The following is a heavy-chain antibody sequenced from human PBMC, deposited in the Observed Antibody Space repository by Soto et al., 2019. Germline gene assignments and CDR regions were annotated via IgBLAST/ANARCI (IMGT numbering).Heavy chain of an antibody. D-gene: IGHD6-19*01. CDR3: ARCYCSVGSCFTCWHFDL. J-gene: IGHJ2*01. CDR1: GYIFNNYG. CDR2: IGPYLAKT. V-gene: IGHV1-18*01. Sequence: QGQLVQSGAEVRKPGASVKVSCPASGYIFNNYGLSLVRQVPGQVLEWVGWIGPYLAKTDYAQKFRYRGTMTADPSTHTAYMELRRLTSVHSAFYSCARCYCSVGSCFTCWHFDLWGGGTLGTVSS.